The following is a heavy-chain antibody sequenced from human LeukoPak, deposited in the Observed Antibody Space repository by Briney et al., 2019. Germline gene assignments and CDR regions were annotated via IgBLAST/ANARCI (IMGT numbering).Heavy chain of an antibody. CDR1: GASISSSSYY. J-gene: IGHJ4*02. Sequence: SETLSLTCTISGASISSSSYYWGWIRQPPGKGLEWIGSIYYSGSTYYNPSLKSRVTISVDTSKNQFSLKLSSVTAADTAVYYCARVPYQYSYGYYWGQGTLVTVSS. CDR3: ARVPYQYSYGYY. D-gene: IGHD5-18*01. CDR2: IYYSGST. V-gene: IGHV4-39*07.